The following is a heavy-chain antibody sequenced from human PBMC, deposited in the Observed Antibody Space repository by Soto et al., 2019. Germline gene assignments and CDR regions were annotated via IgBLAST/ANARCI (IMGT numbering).Heavy chain of an antibody. CDR2: IYTSGST. CDR3: ARVNYDFWSGYLNWFDP. J-gene: IGHJ5*02. V-gene: IGHV4-4*07. Sequence: PSETLSLTCTVSGGSISSYYWSWIRQPAGKGLEWIGRIYTSGSTNYNPSLKSRVTMSVDTSKNQFSLKLSSVTAADTAVYYCARVNYDFWSGYLNWFDPWGQGTLVTVSS. D-gene: IGHD3-3*01. CDR1: GGSISSYY.